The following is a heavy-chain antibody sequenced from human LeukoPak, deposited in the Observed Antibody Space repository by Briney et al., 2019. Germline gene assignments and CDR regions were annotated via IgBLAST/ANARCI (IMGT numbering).Heavy chain of an antibody. D-gene: IGHD6-13*01. CDR1: GFTFSSYS. CDR3: ARLKIAAVSVYYYYMDV. J-gene: IGHJ6*03. CDR2: FSSSSSYI. V-gene: IGHV3-21*01. Sequence: GGSLRLSCGASGFTFSSYSMKWVRQAPGKGLEGVSSFSSSSSYICYADSVKGLFTISRDNAKNSLYLQVNSLRAEDTAVYYCARLKIAAVSVYYYYMDVWGKGTTVSVSS.